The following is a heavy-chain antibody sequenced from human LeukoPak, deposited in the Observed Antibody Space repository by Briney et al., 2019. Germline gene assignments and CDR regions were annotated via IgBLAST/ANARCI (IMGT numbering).Heavy chain of an antibody. CDR1: GGSISSYY. CDR2: IYYSGST. Sequence: PSGTLSLTCTVSGGSISSYYWSWVRQPPGKGLEWIGYIYYSGSTNYNPSLKSRVTISVDTSKNQFSLKLSSVTAADTAVYYCAEGAVAGHYWGQGTLVTVSS. D-gene: IGHD6-19*01. CDR3: AEGAVAGHY. V-gene: IGHV4-59*01. J-gene: IGHJ4*02.